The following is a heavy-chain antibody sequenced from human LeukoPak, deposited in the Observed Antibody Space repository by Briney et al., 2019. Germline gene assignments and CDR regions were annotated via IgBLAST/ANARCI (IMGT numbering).Heavy chain of an antibody. CDR1: GGSFTTYY. J-gene: IGHJ4*02. CDR2: IYYSGSA. CDR3: ARESSGSYIIPYYFDS. D-gene: IGHD1-26*01. V-gene: IGHV4-39*07. Sequence: SETLSLTCTVSGGSFTTYYWGWIRQPPGKGLEWIGSIYYSGSAYYNPSLKSRVTMSVDTSRNQVSLKLSSVTAADTAVYYCARESSGSYIIPYYFDSWGQGTLVTVSS.